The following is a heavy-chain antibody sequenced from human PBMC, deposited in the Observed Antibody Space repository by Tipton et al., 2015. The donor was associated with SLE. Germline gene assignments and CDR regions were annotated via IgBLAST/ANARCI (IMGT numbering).Heavy chain of an antibody. CDR1: GFTFSDYY. CDR3: ASESQWELQGWFDP. CDR2: ISSSGSTI. D-gene: IGHD1-26*01. V-gene: IGHV3-11*01. Sequence: SLRLSCAASGFTFSDYYMSWIRQAPGKGLEWVSYISSSGSTIYYADSVKGRFTISRDNAKNSLYLQMNSLRAEDTAVYYCASESQWELQGWFDPWGQGTLVTVSS. J-gene: IGHJ5*02.